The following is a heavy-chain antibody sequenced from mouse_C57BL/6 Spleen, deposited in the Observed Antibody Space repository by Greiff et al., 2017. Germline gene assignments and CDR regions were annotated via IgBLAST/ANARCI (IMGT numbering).Heavy chain of an antibody. J-gene: IGHJ4*01. CDR1: GYTFTDYY. V-gene: IGHV1-26*01. D-gene: IGHD2-3*01. CDR2: INPNNGGT. CDR3: ARSGWLPLYAMDY. Sequence: EVQLQQSGPELVKPGASVKISCKASGYTFTDYYMNWVKQSHGKSLEWIGDINPNNGGTSYNQKFKGKATLTVDKSSSTAYMELRSLTSEDSAVYYCARSGWLPLYAMDYWGQGTSVTVSS.